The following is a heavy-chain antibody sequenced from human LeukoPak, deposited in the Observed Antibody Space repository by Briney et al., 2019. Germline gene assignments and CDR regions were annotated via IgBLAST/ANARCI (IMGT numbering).Heavy chain of an antibody. CDR1: GFPFSSYW. Sequence: PGGSLRLSCAASGFPFSSYWMHWVRQAPGKGLVWVSRITTDGSNTTYAASVKGRFTISRDNSKNTLYLQMNSLRAEDTAVYYCARGEWFGELHIDYWGQGTLVTVSS. J-gene: IGHJ4*02. V-gene: IGHV3-74*01. CDR2: ITTDGSNT. CDR3: ARGEWFGELHIDY. D-gene: IGHD3-10*01.